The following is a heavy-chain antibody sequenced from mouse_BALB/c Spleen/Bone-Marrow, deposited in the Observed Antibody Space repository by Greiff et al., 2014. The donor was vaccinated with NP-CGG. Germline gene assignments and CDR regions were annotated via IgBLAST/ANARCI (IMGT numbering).Heavy chain of an antibody. CDR2: ISSGGTYN. CDR3: ARRRDYDYFDY. V-gene: IGHV5-6*02. D-gene: IGHD2-4*01. J-gene: IGHJ2*01. CDR1: GFTFSNYG. Sequence: EVNVVESGGDLVKPGGSLKLSCAASGFTFSNYGMSWVRQIPDKRLEWVATISSGGTYNFYPDSVKGRFTISRDNTKNTLTLQMTSLKSEDTAMYYCARRRDYDYFDYWGQGTTLTVSS.